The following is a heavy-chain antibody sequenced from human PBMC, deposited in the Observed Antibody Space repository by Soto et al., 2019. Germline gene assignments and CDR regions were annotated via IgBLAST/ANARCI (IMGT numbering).Heavy chain of an antibody. D-gene: IGHD3-10*01. V-gene: IGHV1-69*02. CDR3: ASSYGSGYRAFDY. J-gene: IGHJ4*02. CDR1: GDTFTFYS. Sequence: QIQLVQSGAEVKKPGSSVRVSCKASGDTFTFYSINWVRQAPRLGLEWMGRINPILSMSNYAQRFQGRVTMTADKSTSTAYMELSSLRSEDTAMYYCASSYGSGYRAFDYWGQGALVTVSS. CDR2: INPILSMS.